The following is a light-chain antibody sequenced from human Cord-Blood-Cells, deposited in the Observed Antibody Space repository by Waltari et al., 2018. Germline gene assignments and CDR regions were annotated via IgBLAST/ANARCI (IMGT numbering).Light chain of an antibody. J-gene: IGLJ3*02. CDR1: TGAVPSGHY. CDR2: DTS. V-gene: IGLV7-46*01. CDR3: LLSYSGAWV. Sequence: QAVVTQEHSLTVSPGGTVPPTCRSRTGAVPSGHYPYWFQQKPGQAPRTLIYDTSNKPSWTPARFSGSLLGGKAALTLSGAQPEDEAEYYCLLSYSGAWVFGGGTKLTVL.